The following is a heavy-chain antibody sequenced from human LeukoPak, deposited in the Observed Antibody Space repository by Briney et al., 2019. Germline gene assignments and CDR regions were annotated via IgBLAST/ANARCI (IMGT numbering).Heavy chain of an antibody. CDR3: ARETDVGATFDY. D-gene: IGHD1-26*01. CDR2: IIPIFGTA. Sequence: GASVKVSCKASGGTFSSYAISWVRQAPGQGLEWMGGIIPIFGTANYAQKFQGRVTITADESTSTAYMELSSLRSGDTAVYYCARETDVGATFDYWGQGTLVTVSS. CDR1: GGTFSSYA. J-gene: IGHJ4*02. V-gene: IGHV1-69*13.